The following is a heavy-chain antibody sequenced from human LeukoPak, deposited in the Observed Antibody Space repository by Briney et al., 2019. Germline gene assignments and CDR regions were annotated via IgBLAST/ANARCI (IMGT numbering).Heavy chain of an antibody. Sequence: ASVKVSCKASGYTFTSYGVSWVRQAPGQGLEWMGWISAYNGNINYAQKLQDRVTMTIDPSTSTAYMELRSLRSDDTAVYYCARAPGYSGYDYYDYWGQGTLVTVSS. CDR2: ISAYNGNI. CDR3: ARAPGYSGYDYYDY. D-gene: IGHD5-12*01. CDR1: GYTFTSYG. J-gene: IGHJ4*02. V-gene: IGHV1-18*01.